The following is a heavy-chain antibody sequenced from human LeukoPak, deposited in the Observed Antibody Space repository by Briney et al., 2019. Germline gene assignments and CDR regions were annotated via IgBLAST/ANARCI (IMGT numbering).Heavy chain of an antibody. D-gene: IGHD3-3*01. CDR1: GFTFSSYG. V-gene: IGHV3-30*18. CDR2: ISYDGSNK. Sequence: GRSLRLSCAASGFTFSSYGMHWVRQAPGKGLEWVAVISYDGSNKYYADSVKGRFTISRDNSKNTLYLQMNSLRAEDTAVYYCAKDSNYGFWSGYYYFDYWGQGTLVTVSS. J-gene: IGHJ4*02. CDR3: AKDSNYGFWSGYYYFDY.